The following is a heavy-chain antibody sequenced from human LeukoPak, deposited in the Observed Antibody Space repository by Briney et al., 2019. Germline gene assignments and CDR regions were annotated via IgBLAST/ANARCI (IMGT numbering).Heavy chain of an antibody. Sequence: ASVKVSCKVSGYTLTELSMHWVRQAPGKGLEWMGGFDPEDGETIYAQKFQGRVTMTEDTSTDTAYMELSSLRSEDTAVYYCARASPRWATSTPIDYWGQGTLVTVSS. J-gene: IGHJ4*02. D-gene: IGHD1-26*01. CDR2: FDPEDGET. V-gene: IGHV1-24*01. CDR3: ARASPRWATSTPIDY. CDR1: GYTLTELS.